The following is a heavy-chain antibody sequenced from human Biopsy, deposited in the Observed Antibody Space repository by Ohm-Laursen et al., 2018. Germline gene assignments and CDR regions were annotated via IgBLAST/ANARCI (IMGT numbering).Heavy chain of an antibody. J-gene: IGHJ4*02. V-gene: IGHV1-2*02. CDR3: ALQSVAQMKNFDY. Sequence: SVKVSCKASGFSFTGYYIPWVRQAPGQGLEWMGRISPKSGGTNYAQKFQGNITMTKNTSMSTAYMEMSRLRSDDTAVYYCALQSVAQMKNFDYWGQGTLVTVSS. CDR2: ISPKSGGT. D-gene: IGHD6-19*01. CDR1: GFSFTGYY.